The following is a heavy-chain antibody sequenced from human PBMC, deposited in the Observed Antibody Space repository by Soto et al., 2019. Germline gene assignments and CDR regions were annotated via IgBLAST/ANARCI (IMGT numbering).Heavy chain of an antibody. CDR3: ASYCGGDCHFDY. V-gene: IGHV4-30-4*01. Sequence: SETLSLTCTVSGGSISSGDYYWSWIRQPPGKGLEWIGYIYYSGSTYYNPSLKSRVTISVDTSKNQFSLKLSSVTAADTAVYYCASYCGGDCHFDYWGQGTLVTAPQ. CDR1: GGSISSGDYY. J-gene: IGHJ4*02. CDR2: IYYSGST. D-gene: IGHD2-21*02.